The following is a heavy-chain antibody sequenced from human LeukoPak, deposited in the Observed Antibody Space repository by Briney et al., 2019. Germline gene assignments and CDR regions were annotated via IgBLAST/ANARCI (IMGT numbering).Heavy chain of an antibody. CDR1: GFTFSGSA. V-gene: IGHV3-48*04. D-gene: IGHD6-13*01. Sequence: GGSLRLSCAASGFTFSGSAMHWVRQAPGKGLEWVSYISSSGSTIYYADSVKGRFTISRDNAKNSLYLQMNSLRAEDTAVYYCARGGSSSWYQPIYYWGQGTLVTVSS. J-gene: IGHJ4*02. CDR3: ARGGSSSWYQPIYY. CDR2: ISSSGSTI.